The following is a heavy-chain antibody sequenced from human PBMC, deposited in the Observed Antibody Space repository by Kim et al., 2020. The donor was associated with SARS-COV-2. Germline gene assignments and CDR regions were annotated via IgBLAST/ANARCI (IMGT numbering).Heavy chain of an antibody. CDR3: ARDLFDPSYTAMVRADY. D-gene: IGHD5-18*01. Sequence: GGSLRLSCAASGFTFSSYSMNWVRQAPGKGLEWVSSISSSSSYIYYADSVKGRFTISRDNAKNSLYLQMNSLRAEDTAVYYCARDLFDPSYTAMVRADYWGQGTLVTVSS. CDR1: GFTFSSYS. CDR2: ISSSSSYI. J-gene: IGHJ4*02. V-gene: IGHV3-21*01.